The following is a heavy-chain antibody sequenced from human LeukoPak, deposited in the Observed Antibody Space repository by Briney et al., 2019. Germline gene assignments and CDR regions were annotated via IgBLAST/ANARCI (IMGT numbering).Heavy chain of an antibody. D-gene: IGHD3-10*02. V-gene: IGHV1-18*01. J-gene: IGHJ6*02. Sequence: ASVKVSCEASGYTFTSYGISWVRQAPGQGLEWMGWISAYNGNTNYAQKLQGRVTMTTDTSTSTAYMELRSLRSDDTAVYYCARVRLSGEIAYYYYYGMDVWGQGTTVTVSS. CDR2: ISAYNGNT. CDR3: ARVRLSGEIAYYYYYGMDV. CDR1: GYTFTSYG.